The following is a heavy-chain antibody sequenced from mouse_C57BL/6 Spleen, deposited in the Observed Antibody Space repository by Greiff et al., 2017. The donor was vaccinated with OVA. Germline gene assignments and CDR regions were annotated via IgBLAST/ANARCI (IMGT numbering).Heavy chain of an antibody. V-gene: IGHV1-55*01. Sequence: QVQLQQPGAELVMPGASVKLSCKASGYTFTSYWITWVKQRPGQGLEWIGDIYPGSGSTNYNEKFKSKATLTVDTSSSTAYMQLSSLTSEDSAVYYCAINYGSSDYWGQGTTLTVSS. CDR1: GYTFTSYW. D-gene: IGHD1-1*01. CDR3: AINYGSSDY. CDR2: IYPGSGST. J-gene: IGHJ2*01.